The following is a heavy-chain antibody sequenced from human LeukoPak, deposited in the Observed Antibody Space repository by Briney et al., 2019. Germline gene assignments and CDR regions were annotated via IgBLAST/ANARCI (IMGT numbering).Heavy chain of an antibody. CDR2: ISAYNGNT. D-gene: IGHD2-15*01. CDR1: GYTFTSYG. V-gene: IGHV1-18*01. J-gene: IGHJ4*02. CDR3: ARDLQSSYCSGGSCHVYDY. Sequence: ASVKVSCKASGYTFTSYGISWVRQAPGQGLEWMGWISAYNGNTNYAQKLQGRVTMTTDTSTSTAYMELRSLRSDDTAVYYCARDLQSSYCSGGSCHVYDYWGQGTLVTVSS.